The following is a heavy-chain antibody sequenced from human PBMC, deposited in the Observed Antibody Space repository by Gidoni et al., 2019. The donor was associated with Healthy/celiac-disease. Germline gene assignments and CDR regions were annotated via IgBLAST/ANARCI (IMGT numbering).Heavy chain of an antibody. Sequence: QITLKESGPTLVKPTQTLTLTCTFSGFSLSTSGVGVGWIRQPPGKALEWLALIYWNDDKRYSPSLKSRLTITKDTSKNQVVLTMTNMDPVDTATYYCAHSAPSPRGTKQQLVKNYYYYYGMDVWGQGTTVTVSS. CDR3: AHSAPSPRGTKQQLVKNYYYYYGMDV. V-gene: IGHV2-5*01. CDR1: GFSLSTSGVG. J-gene: IGHJ6*02. CDR2: IYWNDDK. D-gene: IGHD6-13*01.